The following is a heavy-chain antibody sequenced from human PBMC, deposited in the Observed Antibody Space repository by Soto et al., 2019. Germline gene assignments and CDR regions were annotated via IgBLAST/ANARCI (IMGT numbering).Heavy chain of an antibody. CDR1: GASISGYY. V-gene: IGHV4-59*01. D-gene: IGHD1-26*01. J-gene: IGHJ6*02. CDR3: ARVETTESYDGCYFSGMDV. CDR2: IYYSGST. Sequence: SETLSLTCTVSGASISGYYWSWIRQPPGEGLEWIGYIYYSGSTSYNPSLKSRVTISLDMSKNQFSLKLSSVTAADTAVYYCARVETTESYDGCYFSGMDVWGQGTTVTVSS.